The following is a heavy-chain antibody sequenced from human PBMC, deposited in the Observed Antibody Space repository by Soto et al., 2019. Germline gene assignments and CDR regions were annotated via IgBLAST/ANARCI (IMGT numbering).Heavy chain of an antibody. J-gene: IGHJ4*02. D-gene: IGHD3-22*01. CDR3: ARAQRYGSSSGGHLYR. Sequence: QVQLVQSGAEVKKPGASVKVSCRAYGYTFSDYYMHWVRLAPGQGLQWLGWINPKNGDTQYGQKFRGRVTMTRDTPMRTVFMEMTNRKSDDTAIYFCARAQRYGSSSGGHLYRWGQGTRVTVS. V-gene: IGHV1-2*02. CDR1: GYTFSDYY. CDR2: INPKNGDT.